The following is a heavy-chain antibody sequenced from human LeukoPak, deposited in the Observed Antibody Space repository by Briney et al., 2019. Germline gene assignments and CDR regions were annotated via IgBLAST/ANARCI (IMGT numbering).Heavy chain of an antibody. Sequence: GGSLRLSCAASGFAFRYYAMSWVRQAPGKGLEWVSAISGSGSSTYYADSVKGRFTISRDNSKNTLYLQMNSLRAEDTAVYYCAKAESYYDNSGYYYGEYFQHWGQGTLVTVSS. CDR3: AKAESYYDNSGYYYGEYFQH. D-gene: IGHD3-22*01. V-gene: IGHV3-23*01. CDR2: ISGSGSST. J-gene: IGHJ1*01. CDR1: GFAFRYYA.